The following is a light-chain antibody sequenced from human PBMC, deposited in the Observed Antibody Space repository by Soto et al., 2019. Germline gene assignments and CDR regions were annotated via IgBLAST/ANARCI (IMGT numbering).Light chain of an antibody. Sequence: EILLTPSPPPLSFSQVERVTFSGRANQGVSSTLAWYQQKPGQAPRLLIYDASTRATGVPARFSGSGSGTEFTLTITSLQHEDFAVYYCQQYSNWPLTFGGGTKVDIK. V-gene: IGKV3D-15*01. CDR2: DAS. CDR1: QGVSST. J-gene: IGKJ4*01. CDR3: QQYSNWPLT.